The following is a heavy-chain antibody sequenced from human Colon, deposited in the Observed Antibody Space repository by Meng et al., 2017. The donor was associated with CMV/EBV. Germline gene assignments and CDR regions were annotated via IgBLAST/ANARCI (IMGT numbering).Heavy chain of an antibody. Sequence: GSLRLSCTVSGGSISSSTHYWGWIRQPSGKGLEWIGSVYFSGSAYYNPPLKSRVTISVDTSTNHFSLTLRSVTAADTAVYYCARVGVTRMRYFDTWGPGTLVTVSS. CDR3: ARVGVTRMRYFDT. CDR2: VYFSGSA. D-gene: IGHD4-17*01. V-gene: IGHV4-39*02. CDR1: GGSISSSTHY. J-gene: IGHJ4*02.